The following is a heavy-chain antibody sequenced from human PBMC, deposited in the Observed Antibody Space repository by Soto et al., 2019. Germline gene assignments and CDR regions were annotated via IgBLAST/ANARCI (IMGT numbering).Heavy chain of an antibody. V-gene: IGHV6-1*01. J-gene: IGHJ6*03. Sequence: SQTFSLTCDISGDSVSSNCAGWNWIRQTPSRGLEWLGRTYYKSKWYYTYAASVKSRITVSSDTSKNQFSLQLTSVTPEDTAVYYCARGSWDDVSGHYYMDVWDKGTTVTSP. CDR1: GDSVSSNCAG. CDR3: ARGSWDDVSGHYYMDV. D-gene: IGHD1-1*01. CDR2: TYYKSKWYY.